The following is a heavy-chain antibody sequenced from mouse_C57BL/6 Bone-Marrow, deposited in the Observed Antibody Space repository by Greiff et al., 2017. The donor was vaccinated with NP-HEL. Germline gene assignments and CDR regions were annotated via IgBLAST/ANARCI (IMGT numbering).Heavy chain of an antibody. CDR1: GYTFTSYW. CDR3: ARPLITTVVSYWYFDV. D-gene: IGHD1-1*01. J-gene: IGHJ1*03. CDR2: IDPSDSYT. V-gene: IGHV1-50*01. Sequence: QVQLQQPGAELVKPGASVKLSCKASGYTFTSYWMQWVKQRPGQGLEWIGEIDPSDSYTNYNQQFKGKATLTVDTSSSTAYMQLSSLTSEDSAVDYCARPLITTVVSYWYFDVWGTGTTVTVSS.